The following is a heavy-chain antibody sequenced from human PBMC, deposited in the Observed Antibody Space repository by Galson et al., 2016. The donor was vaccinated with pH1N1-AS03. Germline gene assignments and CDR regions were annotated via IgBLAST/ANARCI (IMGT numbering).Heavy chain of an antibody. Sequence: SLRLSCAASGFTFTNHAMTWVRQAPGKGLEWVSIISYRGSFYADSVKGRFTISRDNSRNTLFLQMTSLRAEDTAIYYCAKDASLPSIYYPIFDTWGQGTVVTVSS. CDR3: AKDASLPSIYYPIFDT. V-gene: IGHV3-23*01. D-gene: IGHD1-26*01. CDR1: GFTFTNHA. CDR2: ISYRGS. J-gene: IGHJ4*02.